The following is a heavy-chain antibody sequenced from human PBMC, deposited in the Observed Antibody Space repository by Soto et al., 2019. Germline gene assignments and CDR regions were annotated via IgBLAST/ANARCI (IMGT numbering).Heavy chain of an antibody. J-gene: IGHJ4*02. Sequence: PGGSLRVSCAASEFTFRNFGIHWVRQAPGKGLEWVAHISYDGSNKHYADSVKGRFTISRDNSKNTMYLEMNSLRAEDTAVYYCAKDTYYYDSSGYYVFDHWGQGTLVTVSS. CDR2: ISYDGSNK. CDR3: AKDTYYYDSSGYYVFDH. D-gene: IGHD3-22*01. CDR1: EFTFRNFG. V-gene: IGHV3-30*18.